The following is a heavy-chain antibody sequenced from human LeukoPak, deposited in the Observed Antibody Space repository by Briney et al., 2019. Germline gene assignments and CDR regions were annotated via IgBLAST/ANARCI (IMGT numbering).Heavy chain of an antibody. Sequence: GGSLRLSCAASGFTFSSYAMSWVRQAPGKGLEWVSVIYSGGSTYYADSVKGRFTISRDNSKNTLYLQMNSLRAEDTAVYYCAARGYSYGFHPDDYWGQGTLVTVSS. J-gene: IGHJ4*02. CDR2: IYSGGST. CDR3: AARGYSYGFHPDDY. CDR1: GFTFSSYA. D-gene: IGHD5-18*01. V-gene: IGHV3-53*01.